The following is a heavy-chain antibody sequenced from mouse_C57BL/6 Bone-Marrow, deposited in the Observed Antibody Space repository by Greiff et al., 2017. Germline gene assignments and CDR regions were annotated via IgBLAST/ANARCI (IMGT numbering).Heavy chain of an antibody. D-gene: IGHD6-1*01. V-gene: IGHV1-74*01. CDR2: IHPADSDT. CDR3: AIGASRVFAY. Sequence: VQLQQPGAELVKPGASVKVSCTASGYTFTSYGMHWVKQRPGQGLEWIGRIHPADSDTNYNQKFKGKATLPVDKSASTAYMQLSSLTSEDSAVYYCAIGASRVFAYWGQGTLVTVSA. CDR1: GYTFTSYG. J-gene: IGHJ3*01.